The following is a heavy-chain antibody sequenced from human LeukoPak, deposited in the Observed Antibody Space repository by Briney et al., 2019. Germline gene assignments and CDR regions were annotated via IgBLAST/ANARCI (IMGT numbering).Heavy chain of an antibody. D-gene: IGHD3-22*01. CDR2: ISSSSSTI. V-gene: IGHV3-48*01. J-gene: IGHJ3*02. CDR1: GFTFSSYS. Sequence: PGGSLRLSCAASGFTFSSYSMNWVRQAPGKGLEWVSYISSSSSTIYYADSVKGRFTIPRDNAKNSLYLQMNSLRAEDTAVYYCAASSGYYTLGAFDIWGQGTMVTVSS. CDR3: AASSGYYTLGAFDI.